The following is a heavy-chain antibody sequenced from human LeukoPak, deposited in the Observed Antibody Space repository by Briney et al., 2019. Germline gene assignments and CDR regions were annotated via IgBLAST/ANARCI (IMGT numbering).Heavy chain of an antibody. CDR2: INPSGGST. CDR1: GYTFTSYY. Sequence: GASVKVSCKASGYTFTSYYMHWVRQAPGQGLEWMGIINPSGGSTSYAQKFQGRVTMTRDTSTSTVYMELSSLRSEDTAVCYCARDAPPGVYCSSTSCQNNWFDPWGQGTLVTVSS. D-gene: IGHD2-2*01. CDR3: ARDAPPGVYCSSTSCQNNWFDP. V-gene: IGHV1-46*01. J-gene: IGHJ5*02.